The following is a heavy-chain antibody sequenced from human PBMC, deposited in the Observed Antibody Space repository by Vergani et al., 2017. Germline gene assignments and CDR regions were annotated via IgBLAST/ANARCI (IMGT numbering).Heavy chain of an antibody. Sequence: QVQLVESGGGVVQPGRSLRLSCAASGFTFSSYGMHWVRQAPGKGLEWVAVIWYGGSNKYYADSVKGRFTISRDNSKSTLYLQMNSLRAEDTAVYYCARSHDYGDRALGDYWGQGTLVTVSS. V-gene: IGHV3-33*01. CDR1: GFTFSSYG. D-gene: IGHD4-17*01. J-gene: IGHJ4*02. CDR2: IWYGGSNK. CDR3: ARSHDYGDRALGDY.